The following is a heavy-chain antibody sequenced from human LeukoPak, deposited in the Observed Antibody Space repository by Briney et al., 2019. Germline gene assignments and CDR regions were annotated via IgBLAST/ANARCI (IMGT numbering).Heavy chain of an antibody. CDR1: GFTFSSYV. Sequence: PGGSLRLSCAASGFTFSSYVMRWVRQAPGKGLEWVSTIDGSGVGTYYADSVKGRFTISRDSSKSTLYLHMSSLRAEDTAVYYCTRENRPFCPFAYWGQGVLVTVSS. J-gene: IGHJ4*02. V-gene: IGHV3-23*01. D-gene: IGHD2/OR15-2a*01. CDR3: TRENRPFCPFAY. CDR2: IDGSGVGT.